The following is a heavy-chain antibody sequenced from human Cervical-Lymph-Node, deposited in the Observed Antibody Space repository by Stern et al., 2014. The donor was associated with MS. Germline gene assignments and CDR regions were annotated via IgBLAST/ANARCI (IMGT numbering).Heavy chain of an antibody. CDR2: IYHSGST. Sequence: QLQLQESGSGLVKPSQTLSLTCAVSGGSMSSGGYSWSWIRQPPGKGLEWIGYIYHSGSTYYNPSLKSRVTMSVDRSKNQFSLKLSSVTAADTAVYYCAGGQNYYDSSGFCFDCWGQGTLVTVSS. CDR1: GGSMSSGGYS. J-gene: IGHJ4*02. CDR3: AGGQNYYDSSGFCFDC. V-gene: IGHV4-30-2*01. D-gene: IGHD3-22*01.